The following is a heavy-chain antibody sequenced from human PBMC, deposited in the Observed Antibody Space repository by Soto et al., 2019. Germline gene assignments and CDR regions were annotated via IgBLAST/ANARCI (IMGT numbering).Heavy chain of an antibody. V-gene: IGHV4-59*01. Sequence: SQTLSLTXTVSGRSLSSYYWRWIRPPPGKGLEWIGYINYSGSTNYNPSLKRRVTISVDTSKNQFSLKLSSVTAADTAVYYCARHRSLIVGAMYYYYGMDVWGQGTTVTVSS. CDR1: GRSLSSYY. D-gene: IGHD1-26*01. CDR2: INYSGST. J-gene: IGHJ6*02. CDR3: ARHRSLIVGAMYYYYGMDV.